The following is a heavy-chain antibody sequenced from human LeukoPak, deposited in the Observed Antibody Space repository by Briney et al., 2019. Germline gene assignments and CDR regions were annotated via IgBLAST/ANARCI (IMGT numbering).Heavy chain of an antibody. V-gene: IGHV3-7*01. CDR2: MKEDGSEI. D-gene: IGHD2-15*01. Sequence: GGSLRLSCAASGFPFDVQTMSWVRPAPGQGLDWVASMKEDGSEIYYVDSVKGRFTISRDNPKNSLYLQMNSLRGEDTAVYYCAKGGATRGRFENWGPGTLVIVSS. J-gene: IGHJ4*02. CDR3: AKGGATRGRFEN. CDR1: GFPFDVQT.